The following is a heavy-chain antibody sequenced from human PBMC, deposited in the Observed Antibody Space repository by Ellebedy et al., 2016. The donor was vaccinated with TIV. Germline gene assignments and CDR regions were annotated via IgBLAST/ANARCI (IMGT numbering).Heavy chain of an antibody. Sequence: AASVKVSCKASAYPFITYYIHWVRQAPGQGLEWTGVINPSGGTTSYAQGFQGRVTMTRDTSTSTVYMELNSLRSDDTAMYYCARGVNGALGEHHNAFDSWGQGTMVIVSS. J-gene: IGHJ3*02. CDR1: AYPFITYY. D-gene: IGHD1-14*01. V-gene: IGHV1-46*01. CDR3: ARGVNGALGEHHNAFDS. CDR2: INPSGGTT.